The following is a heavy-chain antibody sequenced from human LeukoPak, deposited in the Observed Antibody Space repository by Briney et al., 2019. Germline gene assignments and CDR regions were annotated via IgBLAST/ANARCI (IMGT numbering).Heavy chain of an antibody. V-gene: IGHV1-3*01. CDR2: INAGNGNT. CDR1: GYTFTSYA. Sequence: EASVKVSCKASGYTFTSYAIHWVRQAPGQRLEWMGWINAGNGNTKYSQKFQGRVTITRDTSASTAYMEVSSLRSEDTAVYYCARESIPPMVRYIDYWGQGTLVTVSS. D-gene: IGHD3-10*01. J-gene: IGHJ4*02. CDR3: ARESIPPMVRYIDY.